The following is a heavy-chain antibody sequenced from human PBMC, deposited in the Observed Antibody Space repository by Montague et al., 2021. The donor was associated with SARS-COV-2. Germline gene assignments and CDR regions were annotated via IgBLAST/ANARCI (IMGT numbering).Heavy chain of an antibody. Sequence: PALVKPTQTLTLTCTFSGFSLSTSGMCVSWIRQPPGKALEWLTLIDWDDDKYYSTSLKTRLTISKDTSKNQVVLTMTNMDPVDTATYYCARRYGTTVVTRAFDYWGQGTLVTVSS. CDR2: IDWDDDK. D-gene: IGHD4-23*01. CDR3: ARRYGTTVVTRAFDY. CDR1: GFSLSTSGMC. J-gene: IGHJ4*02. V-gene: IGHV2-70*01.